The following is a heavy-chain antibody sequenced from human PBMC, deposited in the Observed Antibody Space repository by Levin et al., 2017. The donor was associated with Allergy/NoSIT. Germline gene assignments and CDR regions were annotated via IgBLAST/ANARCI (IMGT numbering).Heavy chain of an antibody. D-gene: IGHD2-2*01. CDR3: ARDGREVPGSYYGMDV. V-gene: IGHV3-21*01. Sequence: GESLKISCAASGFTFSYYSMNWVRQAPGKGLEWVSSISSSSSYIYYADSVKGRFTISRDNAKNSLYLQMNSLRAEDTAVYYCARDGREVPGSYYGMDVWGQGTTVTVSS. CDR1: GFTFSYYS. J-gene: IGHJ6*02. CDR2: ISSSSSYI.